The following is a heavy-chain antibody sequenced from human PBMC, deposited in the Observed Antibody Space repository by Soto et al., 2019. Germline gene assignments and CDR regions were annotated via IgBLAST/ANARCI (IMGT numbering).Heavy chain of an antibody. V-gene: IGHV4-31*03. Sequence: QVQLQESGPGLVKASQTLSLTCTVSGGSISSGGYQWSWIRQHPGKGLEWIGYIYDSGSTNCNPSLKSRVVISVDTSKNQFSLNLSSVTAADTAVYHCARAVTTGTGYGMDVWGQGITVTVSS. D-gene: IGHD4-17*01. CDR1: GGSISSGGYQ. CDR2: IYDSGST. CDR3: ARAVTTGTGYGMDV. J-gene: IGHJ6*02.